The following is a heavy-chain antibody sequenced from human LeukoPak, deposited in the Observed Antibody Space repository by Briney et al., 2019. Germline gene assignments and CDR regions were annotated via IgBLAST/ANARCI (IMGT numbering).Heavy chain of an antibody. CDR1: GGSISSGSYY. D-gene: IGHD6-19*01. Sequence: SETLSLTCTVSGGSISSGSYYWTWIRQPAGKGLEWIGHLYTSGSTTYNPSLQSRVTISADTSKNQFSLRLTSVTAADTAVYYCARAGGSVGWYGTIDSWGQGILVTVSS. CDR3: ARAGGSVGWYGTIDS. J-gene: IGHJ4*02. CDR2: LYTSGST. V-gene: IGHV4-61*09.